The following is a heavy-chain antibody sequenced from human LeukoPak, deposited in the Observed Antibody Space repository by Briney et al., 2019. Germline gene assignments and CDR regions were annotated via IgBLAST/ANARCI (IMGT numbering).Heavy chain of an antibody. D-gene: IGHD4-11*01. J-gene: IGHJ4*02. CDR2: TSGGGTTM. CDR3: VREWKENLLVSNSRRRPFDL. Sequence: GSXRLSCAASGFIISDYYMNWIRQVPGKGLEWVSHTSGGGTTMYYEDSVKGRFTISRDNSIDTLYLQMSLLRPEDAAIYYCVREWKENLLVSNSRRRPFDLWGQGTLVTVSS. CDR1: GFIISDYY. V-gene: IGHV3-11*04.